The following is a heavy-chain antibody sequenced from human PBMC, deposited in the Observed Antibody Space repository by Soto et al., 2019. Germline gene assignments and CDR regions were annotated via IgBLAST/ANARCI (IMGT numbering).Heavy chain of an antibody. J-gene: IGHJ5*02. Sequence: GSLRVSCAASVFTFTNYAMTWVRQIPGKGLQWVSGISATGGLKYYADSVQGRFTISRDNSKNTLYLQMDNLRDEDTAIYYCAREVGAPSGWLDPWGQGTQVTVSS. V-gene: IGHV3-23*01. CDR2: ISATGGLK. CDR1: VFTFTNYA. D-gene: IGHD1-26*01. CDR3: AREVGAPSGWLDP.